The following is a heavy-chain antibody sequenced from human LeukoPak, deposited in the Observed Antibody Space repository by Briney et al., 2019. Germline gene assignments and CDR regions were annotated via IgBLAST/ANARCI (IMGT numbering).Heavy chain of an antibody. D-gene: IGHD5-12*01. V-gene: IGHV4-34*01. J-gene: IGHJ4*02. Sequence: SETLSLTCAVYGGSFSGYYWSWIRQPPGKGLEWIGEINHSGSTNYNPSLKSRVTISVDTSKNQFSLKLSSVTAADTAVYYCAREGMATNEGDRSNWGQGTLVTVSS. CDR3: AREGMATNEGDRSN. CDR1: GGSFSGYY. CDR2: INHSGST.